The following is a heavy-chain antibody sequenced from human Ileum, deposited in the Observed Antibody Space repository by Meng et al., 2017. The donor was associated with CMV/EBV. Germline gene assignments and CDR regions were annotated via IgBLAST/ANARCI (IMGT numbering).Heavy chain of an antibody. CDR3: ARDLDGYLDY. V-gene: IGHV3-21*01. D-gene: IGHD5-24*01. CDR1: GFTFSSYS. Sequence: EVELVGCGGGLFKPGGSLRLSCAASGFTFSSYSMNWVRQAPGKGLEWASSISSSSSYIYYADSVKGRFTISRDNAKNSLYLQMNSLRAEDTAVYYCARDLDGYLDYWGQGTLVTVSS. J-gene: IGHJ4*02. CDR2: ISSSSSYI.